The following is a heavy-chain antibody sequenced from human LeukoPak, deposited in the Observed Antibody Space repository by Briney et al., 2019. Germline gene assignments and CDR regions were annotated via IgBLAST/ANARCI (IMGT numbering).Heavy chain of an antibody. Sequence: SETLSLTCTVSGGSISGYYWSWIRQPPGKGLEWIGYIYYSGSTNYNPSLKSRVTISVDTSKNQFSLKLSSVTAADTAVYYCARDGWFGRQRTYSYYGMDVWGQGTTVTVSS. CDR3: ARDGWFGRQRTYSYYGMDV. CDR1: GGSISGYY. V-gene: IGHV4-59*12. D-gene: IGHD3-10*01. CDR2: IYYSGST. J-gene: IGHJ6*02.